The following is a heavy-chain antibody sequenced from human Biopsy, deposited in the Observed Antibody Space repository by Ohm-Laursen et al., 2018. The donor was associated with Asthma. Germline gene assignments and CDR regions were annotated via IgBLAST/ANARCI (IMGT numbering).Heavy chain of an antibody. D-gene: IGHD6-13*01. CDR3: ARVLDSSSWGPFYFFTLDV. J-gene: IGHJ6*02. CDR2: ISSSGSTK. V-gene: IGHV3-11*01. CDR1: GFSFSGYY. Sequence: SLRLSCAASGFSFSGYYMTWMRQSPGKGLEWVYSISSSGSTKYPAQSVQGRFTISRDNDQKSLFLQMNDLRADDTAIYFCARVLDSSSWGPFYFFTLDVWGQGTPVAVSS.